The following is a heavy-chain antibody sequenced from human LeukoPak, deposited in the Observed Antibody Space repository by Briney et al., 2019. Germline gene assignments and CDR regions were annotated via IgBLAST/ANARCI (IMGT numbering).Heavy chain of an antibody. CDR1: GGSISSYY. D-gene: IGHD3-3*01. J-gene: IGHJ4*02. CDR2: IYYSGST. CDR3: ARGDYYDFWSGYFLFDY. V-gene: IGHV4-59*01. Sequence: SETLSLTCTVSGGSISSYYWSWIRQPPGKGLEWIGYIYYSGSTNYNPSLKSRVTISVDTSKNQFSLMLSSVTAADTAVYYCARGDYYDFWSGYFLFDYWGQGTLVTVSS.